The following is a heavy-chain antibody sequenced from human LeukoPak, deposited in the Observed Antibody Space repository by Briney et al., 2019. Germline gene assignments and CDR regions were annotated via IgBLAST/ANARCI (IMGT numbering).Heavy chain of an antibody. V-gene: IGHV1-8*01. CDR2: MNPNSGNT. J-gene: IGHJ5*02. CDR3: ARVRLRFRNWFDP. CDR1: GYTFTSYD. Sequence: ASVKVSCEASGYTFTSYDINWVRQATGQGLEWMGWMNPNSGNTGYAQKFQGRVTMTRNTSISTAYMELSSLRSEDTAVYYCARVRLRFRNWFDPWGQGTLVTVSS. D-gene: IGHD3-16*01.